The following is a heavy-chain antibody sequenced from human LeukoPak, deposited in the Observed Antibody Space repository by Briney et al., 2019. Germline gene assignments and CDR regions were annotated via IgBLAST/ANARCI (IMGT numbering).Heavy chain of an antibody. CDR1: GFTISTYW. J-gene: IGHJ4*02. Sequence: GGSLRLSCVGSGFTISTYWMSWVRQAPGKGLEWVANIKEDGSEKNYVDSVEGRFTISRDNAKNSLYLQMNSLRAEDTAVYYCARDRTAAGLFDYWGQGTLVTVSS. D-gene: IGHD6-13*01. V-gene: IGHV3-7*01. CDR2: IKEDGSEK. CDR3: ARDRTAAGLFDY.